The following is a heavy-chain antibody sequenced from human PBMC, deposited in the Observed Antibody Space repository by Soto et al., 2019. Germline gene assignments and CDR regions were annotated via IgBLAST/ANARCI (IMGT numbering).Heavy chain of an antibody. CDR1: GGSISRSSYS. Sequence: PSETLSLTCTVSGGSISRSSYSWAWIRQPPGKGLEWIGTLYYSGNTYYNPSLKSRVTIPVDTSKNQFSLKLSSVTAADTAVYYCATRQGGSYNWFDPWGQGTLVTSPQ. J-gene: IGHJ5*02. D-gene: IGHD2-15*01. CDR3: ATRQGGSYNWFDP. V-gene: IGHV4-39*01. CDR2: LYYSGNT.